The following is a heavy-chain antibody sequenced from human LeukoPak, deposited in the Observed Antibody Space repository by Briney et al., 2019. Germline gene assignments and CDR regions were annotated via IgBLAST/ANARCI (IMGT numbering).Heavy chain of an antibody. J-gene: IGHJ4*02. V-gene: IGHV3-21*01. CDR1: GFTFSGYS. CDR2: ISSSSSYI. D-gene: IGHD1-26*01. CDR3: AREHGGSYFDY. Sequence: GGSLRLSCAASGFTFSGYSMNWVPPAPGQGREWVSSISSSSSYIYYADSVKGRFTISRDNAKNSLYLQMNSLRAEDTAVYYCAREHGGSYFDYWGQGTLVTVSS.